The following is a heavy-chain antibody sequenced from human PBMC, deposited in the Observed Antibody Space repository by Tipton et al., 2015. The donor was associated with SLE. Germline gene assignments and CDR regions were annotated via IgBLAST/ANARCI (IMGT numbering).Heavy chain of an antibody. CDR3: ARRNSDYYYALDV. Sequence: SLRLSCAASGFTVSSNYMSWVRQAPGKGLEWVSVITGGGGGIFYADSVTGRFTISRDNSKNTLYLQMNTLRADDTALYYCARRNSDYYYALDVWGQGTTVTVSS. J-gene: IGHJ6*02. CDR2: ITGGGGGI. V-gene: IGHV3-53*01. CDR1: GFTVSSNY. D-gene: IGHD4-23*01.